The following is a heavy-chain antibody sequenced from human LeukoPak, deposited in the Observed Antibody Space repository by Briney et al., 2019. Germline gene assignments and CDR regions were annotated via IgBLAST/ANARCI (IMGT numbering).Heavy chain of an antibody. CDR2: IYTSGST. D-gene: IGHD4-17*01. V-gene: IGHV4-4*07. J-gene: IGHJ6*02. Sequence: SETLSLTCTVSGGSINSYYWSWIRQPAGKGLEWIGRIYTSGSTNYNPSLKSRVTMSVDTSKNQFSLKLSSVTAADMAVYYCARDRYGDYWDQDYYYGMDVWGQGTTVTVSS. CDR1: GGSINSYY. CDR3: ARDRYGDYWDQDYYYGMDV.